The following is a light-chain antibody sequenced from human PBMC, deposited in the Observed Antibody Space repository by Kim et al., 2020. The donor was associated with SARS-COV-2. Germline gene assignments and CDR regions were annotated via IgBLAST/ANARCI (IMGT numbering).Light chain of an antibody. CDR3: NTRGSSGNHVL. V-gene: IGLV3-19*01. CDR1: VLRGYY. J-gene: IGLJ3*02. CDR2: DDR. Sequence: AVGQTVTITCQGDVLRGYYASWFRQKSRQAPILFIYDDRNRPSGIPDRFSGSGSGNTASLTITGAQAEDEADYYCNTRGSSGNHVLFGGGTQLTVL.